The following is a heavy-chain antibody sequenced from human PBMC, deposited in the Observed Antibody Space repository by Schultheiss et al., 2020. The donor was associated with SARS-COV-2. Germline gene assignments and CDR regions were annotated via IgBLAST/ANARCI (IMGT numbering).Heavy chain of an antibody. CDR1: GGSISSSSYY. CDR2: IYYSGST. J-gene: IGHJ5*02. D-gene: IGHD2-2*01. V-gene: IGHV4-39*01. CDR3: ARHGSAAIRQGWFDP. Sequence: GSLRLSCTVSGGSISSSSYYWGWIRQPPGKGLEWIGSIYYSGSTYYNPSLKSRVTISVDTSKNQFSLKLSSVTAADTAVYYCARHGSAAIRQGWFDPWGQGTLVTVSS.